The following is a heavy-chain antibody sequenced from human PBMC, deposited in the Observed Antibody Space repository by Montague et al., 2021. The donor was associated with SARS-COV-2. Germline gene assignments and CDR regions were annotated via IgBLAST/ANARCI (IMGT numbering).Heavy chain of an antibody. J-gene: IGHJ3*02. CDR3: ARVGRGSSWYEVAFDI. CDR2: IYNSGST. V-gene: IGHV4-59*01. Sequence: ETLSLTCTVSGGSISRYSWTWIRQPPGKGLEWIGYIYNSGSTNYNPSLTSRVTISVDTSKNQFSLKLSSVAAADTAVYYCARVGRGSSWYEVAFDIWGQGTMGTVSS. D-gene: IGHD6-13*01. CDR1: GGSISRYS.